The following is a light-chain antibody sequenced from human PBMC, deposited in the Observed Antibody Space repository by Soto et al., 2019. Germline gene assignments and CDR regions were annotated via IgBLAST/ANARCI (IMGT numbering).Light chain of an antibody. CDR2: WAS. J-gene: IGKJ4*01. CDR1: QSVLYSSNNKNY. CDR3: HQYYSVPLT. V-gene: IGKV4-1*01. Sequence: DIVMTQSPDSLAVSLGERATINCKSSQSVLYSSNNKNYSAWYQQKPGQPPKLLIYWASTRESGVPDRFSGSGSGTDFTLTISSLQAEDVAVYYCHQYYSVPLTFGGGTKVDIK.